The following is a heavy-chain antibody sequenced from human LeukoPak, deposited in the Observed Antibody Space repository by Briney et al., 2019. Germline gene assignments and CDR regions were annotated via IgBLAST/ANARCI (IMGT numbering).Heavy chain of an antibody. J-gene: IGHJ4*02. CDR2: IGGSGDKI. V-gene: IGHV3-23*01. CDR3: ARRAGLRGFDY. Sequence: GGSLRLSCAASGFTFSSYTINWVRQAPGQGLEWVSGIGGSGDKIYYADPVQGRFTISRDNAKNTVHLQMNRLRAEDTAVYYCARRAGLRGFDYWGQGTLVTVSS. CDR1: GFTFSSYT.